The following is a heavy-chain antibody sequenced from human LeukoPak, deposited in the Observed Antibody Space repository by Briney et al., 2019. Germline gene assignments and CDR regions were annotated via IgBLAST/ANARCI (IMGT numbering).Heavy chain of an antibody. J-gene: IGHJ4*02. Sequence: SETLSLTCAVYGGSFSGYYWSGIRQPPGKGLEGIGEINHSGSTNYNPSLKSRVTISVDTSKNQFSLKLSSVTAADTAVYYCARCCGSGSYYDDYWGQGTLVTVSS. D-gene: IGHD3-10*01. CDR2: INHSGST. CDR3: ARCCGSGSYYDDY. CDR1: GGSFSGYY. V-gene: IGHV4-34*01.